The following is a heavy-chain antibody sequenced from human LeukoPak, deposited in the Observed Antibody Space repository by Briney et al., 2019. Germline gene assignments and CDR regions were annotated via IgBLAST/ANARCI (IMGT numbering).Heavy chain of an antibody. D-gene: IGHD6-19*01. CDR2: IYSYSGST. CDR3: ARAVPGTWYFDL. CDR1: GDSITSSSYY. Sequence: SETLSLTCTVSGDSITSSSYYWGWIRQPPGMGLEWIGTIYSYSGSTYYNPSLKSRVTISVDTSENQFSLRLTSVTAADTAVYYCARAVPGTWYFDLWGRGTLVTVSS. V-gene: IGHV4-39*01. J-gene: IGHJ2*01.